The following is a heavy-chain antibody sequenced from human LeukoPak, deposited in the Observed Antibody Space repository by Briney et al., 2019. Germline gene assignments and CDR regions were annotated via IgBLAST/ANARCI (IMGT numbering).Heavy chain of an antibody. J-gene: IGHJ4*02. CDR3: AALKMGDCDPHFDY. D-gene: IGHD2-21*02. V-gene: IGHV4-34*01. CDR2: INHSGST. CDR1: GGSFSGYY. Sequence: PSETLSLTCAVYGGSFSGYYWSWIRQPPGKGLEWIGEINHSGSTNYNPSLKSRVTISVDTSKNQFSLKLSSVTAADTAVYYCAALKMGDCDPHFDYWGQGTLVTVSS.